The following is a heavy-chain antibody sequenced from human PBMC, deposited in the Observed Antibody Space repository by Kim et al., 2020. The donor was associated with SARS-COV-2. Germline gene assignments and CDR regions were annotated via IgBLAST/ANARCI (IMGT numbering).Heavy chain of an antibody. J-gene: IGHJ6*01. CDR2: ISYDGSNK. CDR1: GFTFSSYA. Sequence: GGSLRLSCAASGFTFSSYAMHWVRQAPGKGLEWVAVISYDGSNKYYADSVKGRFTISRDNSKNTLYLQMNSLRAEDTAVYYCATPPQWRVPNYYYYGMDV. CDR3: ATPPQWRVPNYYYYGMDV. V-gene: IGHV3-30*04. D-gene: IGHD6-19*01.